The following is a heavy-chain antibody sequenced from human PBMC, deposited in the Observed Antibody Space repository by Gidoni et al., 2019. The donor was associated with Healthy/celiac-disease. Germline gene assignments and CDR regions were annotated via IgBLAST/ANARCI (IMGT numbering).Heavy chain of an antibody. CDR1: GYTFTGYY. CDR3: ARVNWILANAFDI. Sequence: QVQLVQSGAEVKKPGASVKVSCKASGYTFTGYYMHWVRQAPGQGLEWMGWINPNSGGTTYAQKFQGRVTMTRDTSISTAYMELSRLRSDDTAVYYCARVNWILANAFDIWGQGTMVTVSS. J-gene: IGHJ3*02. V-gene: IGHV1-2*02. D-gene: IGHD1-1*01. CDR2: INPNSGGT.